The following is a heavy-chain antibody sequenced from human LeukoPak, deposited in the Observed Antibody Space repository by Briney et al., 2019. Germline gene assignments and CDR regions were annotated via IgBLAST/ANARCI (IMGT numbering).Heavy chain of an antibody. CDR1: GYTLTELS. CDR3: ATGWAVAGLGYFDY. J-gene: IGHJ4*02. Sequence: ASVKVSCKVSGYTLTELSMHWVRQAPGKGLEWMGGFDPEDGETIYAQKFQGRVTMTEDTSTDTAYMELSSLRSEDTAVYYCATGWAVAGLGYFDYWGQGTLVAVSS. D-gene: IGHD6-19*01. V-gene: IGHV1-24*01. CDR2: FDPEDGET.